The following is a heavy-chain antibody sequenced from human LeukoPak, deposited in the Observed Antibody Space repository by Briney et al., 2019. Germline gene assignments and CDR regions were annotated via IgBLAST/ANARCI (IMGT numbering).Heavy chain of an antibody. CDR1: GGSISSSSYY. Sequence: SETLSLTCTVSGGSISSSSYYWGWIRQPPGKGLEWIGSIYYSGSTYYNPSLKSRVTISVDTSKNQFSLKLSSVTAADTAVYYCARGRLTRVLLWFGEQRQAANFDYWGQGTLVTVSS. J-gene: IGHJ4*02. D-gene: IGHD3-10*01. CDR3: ARGRLTRVLLWFGEQRQAANFDY. V-gene: IGHV4-39*07. CDR2: IYYSGST.